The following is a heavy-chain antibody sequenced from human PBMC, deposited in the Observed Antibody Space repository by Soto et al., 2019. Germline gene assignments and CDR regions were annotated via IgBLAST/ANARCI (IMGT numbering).Heavy chain of an antibody. CDR3: ARPTEGPVDY. V-gene: IGHV1-18*01. Sequence: QVQLVQSGAEVKKPGASVKVSCKASGYTFTSSGINWVRQAPGQVLEWMGWINAYNGNTNYAQKLQVRVTMTTDTSTSTAYRELRSLRSDDTAVEYCARPTEGPVDYWGQGSLVSVSS. J-gene: IGHJ4*02. CDR1: GYTFTSSG. CDR2: INAYNGNT.